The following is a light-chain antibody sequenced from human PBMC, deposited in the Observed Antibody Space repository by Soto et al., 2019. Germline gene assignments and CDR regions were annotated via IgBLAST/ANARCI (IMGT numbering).Light chain of an antibody. V-gene: IGLV2-14*03. Sequence: QSLMTLPACVSGSPGQAITISCSGTSSDVGAFNYVSWYQQHPGKAPKLMIYDVSNRPSGVSNRFSGSKSGNTASLTISGLRAEDEADYYCNSYTSNNTYVFGTGTKVTV. J-gene: IGLJ1*01. CDR2: DVS. CDR1: SSDVGAFNY. CDR3: NSYTSNNTYV.